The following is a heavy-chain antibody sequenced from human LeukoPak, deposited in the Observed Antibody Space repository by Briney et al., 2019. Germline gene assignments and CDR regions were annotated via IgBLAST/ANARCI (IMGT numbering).Heavy chain of an antibody. Sequence: SETLSLTCTVSGGSINNYYWSWIRQPAGKGLEWIGRIYTRGSTNYNPSLKSRVTMSVDTSKNQFSLKLSSVTAADTAVYYCAREPTSGREPTSGRPLDYWGQGTLVTVSS. D-gene: IGHD5-12*01. CDR2: IYTRGST. V-gene: IGHV4-4*07. CDR3: AREPTSGREPTSGRPLDY. J-gene: IGHJ4*02. CDR1: GGSINNYY.